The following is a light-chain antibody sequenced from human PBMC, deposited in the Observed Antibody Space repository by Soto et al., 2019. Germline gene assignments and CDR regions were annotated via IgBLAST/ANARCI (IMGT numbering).Light chain of an antibody. Sequence: EIVLTQSAGTLYLSPGERVTRSSVASQSVSSSHLAWYQQKPGQAPRLLMYDEFSRATGIPDRFSGSGSGTEFTLTISSLQSEDFAVYYCQQYNNWPTFGQGTRLEIK. CDR2: DEF. CDR1: QSVSSSH. CDR3: QQYNNWPT. V-gene: IGKV3-20*01. J-gene: IGKJ5*01.